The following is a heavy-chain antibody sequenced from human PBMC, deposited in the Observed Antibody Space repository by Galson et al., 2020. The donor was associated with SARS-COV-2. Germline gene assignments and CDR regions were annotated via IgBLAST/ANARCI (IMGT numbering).Heavy chain of an antibody. D-gene: IGHD1-26*01. CDR3: ARAGSGTYYYGMEV. CDR1: GFTFSSYA. V-gene: IGHV3-30-3*01. CDR2: ISYDGSNK. Sequence: GESLKISCAASGFTFSSYAMHWVRQAPGKGLEWVAVISYDGSNKYYADSVKGRFTISRDNSKNTLYLQMNSLRVEDTAVYYCARAGSGTYYYGMEVWGQGTTVTVSS. J-gene: IGHJ6*02.